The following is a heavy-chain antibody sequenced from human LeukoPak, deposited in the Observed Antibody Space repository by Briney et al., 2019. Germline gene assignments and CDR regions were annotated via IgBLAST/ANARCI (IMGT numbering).Heavy chain of an antibody. V-gene: IGHV1-69*05. CDR3: ARSPDIFGYYFDY. Sequence: GASVKVSCKASGGTFSSYAISWVRQAPGQGLEWMGGIIPIFGTANYAQKFQGRVTITTDESTSTAYMELSSLRSEDTAVYYCARSPDIFGYYFDYWGQGTLVTVSS. CDR2: IIPIFGTA. CDR1: GGTFSSYA. D-gene: IGHD3-3*02. J-gene: IGHJ4*02.